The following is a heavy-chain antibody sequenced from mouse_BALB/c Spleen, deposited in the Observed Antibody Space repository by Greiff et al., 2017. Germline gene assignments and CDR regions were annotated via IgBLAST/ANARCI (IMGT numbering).Heavy chain of an antibody. CDR1: GFTFSNYW. D-gene: IGHD1-2*01. CDR3: TRTTANWYFDV. J-gene: IGHJ1*01. CDR2: IRLKSNNYAT. Sequence: EVHLVESGGGLVQPGGSMKLSCVASGFTFSNYWMNWVRQSPEKGLEWVAEIRLKSNNYATHYAESVKGRFTISRDDSKSSVYLQMNNLRAEDTGIYYCTRTTANWYFDVWGAGTTVTVSS. V-gene: IGHV6-6*02.